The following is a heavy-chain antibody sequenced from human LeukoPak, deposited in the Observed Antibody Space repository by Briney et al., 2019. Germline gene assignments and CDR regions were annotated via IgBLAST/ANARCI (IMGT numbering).Heavy chain of an antibody. CDR2: INHSGST. Sequence: SETLSLTCAVYGGSFSGYYWSWIRQPPGKGLEWIGEINHSGSTNYNPSPKSRVTISVDTSKNQFSLKLSSVTAADTAVYYCARDPYSDSYVDYYYYYYMDVWGKGTTVTISS. V-gene: IGHV4-34*01. CDR3: ARDPYSDSYVDYYYYYYMDV. CDR1: GGSFSGYY. J-gene: IGHJ6*03. D-gene: IGHD1-26*01.